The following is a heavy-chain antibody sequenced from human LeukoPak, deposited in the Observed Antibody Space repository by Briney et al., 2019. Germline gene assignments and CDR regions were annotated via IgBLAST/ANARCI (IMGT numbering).Heavy chain of an antibody. J-gene: IGHJ4*02. Sequence: PGGSLRLSCAASGFTFTSYAMHWVRQAPGKGLEWVAFISYNGSNKYYADSLKGPFTISTDNSKTTLYLQMNSLRSKDTAVYYCARGNIVSTITEVDYWGQGALVTVSS. V-gene: IGHV3-30*04. CDR3: ARGNIVSTITEVDY. CDR2: ISYNGSNK. D-gene: IGHD5/OR15-5a*01. CDR1: GFTFTSYA.